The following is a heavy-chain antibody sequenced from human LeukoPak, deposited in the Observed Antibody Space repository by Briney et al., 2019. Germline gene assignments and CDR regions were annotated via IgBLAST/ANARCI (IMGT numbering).Heavy chain of an antibody. V-gene: IGHV3-48*03. J-gene: IGHJ5*02. CDR1: GFGFSSCE. CDR2: ISSSGSTI. CDR3: ATPIDILTGYYS. Sequence: PGGSLRLSCAASGFGFSSCEMNWVRQAPGKGLEWVSYISSSGSTIHYADSVKGRFTISRDNSKNTLYLQMNSLRAEDTAVYYCATPIDILTGYYSWGQGTLVTVSS. D-gene: IGHD3-9*01.